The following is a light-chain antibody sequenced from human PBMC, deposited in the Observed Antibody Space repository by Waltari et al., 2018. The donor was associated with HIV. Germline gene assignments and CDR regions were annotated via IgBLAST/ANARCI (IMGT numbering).Light chain of an antibody. CDR2: DVS. CDR1: TSDVGASNY. CDR3: SSSTSSDTLI. Sequence: QSALTQPRSVSGSPGQSVTISCTGATSDVGASNYVTWYQHHPGKAPKLQIYDVSKRPSGVPDRFSGSKSGNTASLTISGLQAEDEAHYYCSSSTSSDTLIFGGGTKLTVL. J-gene: IGLJ2*01. V-gene: IGLV2-11*01.